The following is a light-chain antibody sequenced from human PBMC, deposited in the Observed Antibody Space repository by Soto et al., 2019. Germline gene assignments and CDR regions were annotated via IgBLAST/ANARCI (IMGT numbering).Light chain of an antibody. CDR3: MQAIQTPFT. CDR1: QSLLHSNGYNY. J-gene: IGKJ3*01. V-gene: IGKV2-28*01. CDR2: LGS. Sequence: DIVMTQSPLSLPVTPGEPASISCRSSQSLLHSNGYNYLDWYLQKPGQSPQLLIYLGSNRASGVPDRFSGSGSGKDFTLKISRVEAEDGGVYYCMQAIQTPFTFGPGTKVDIK.